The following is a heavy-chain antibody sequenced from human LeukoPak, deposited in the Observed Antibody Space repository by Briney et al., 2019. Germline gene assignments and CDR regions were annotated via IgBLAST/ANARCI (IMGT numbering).Heavy chain of an antibody. CDR2: SRNIANSHTT. CDR1: GFTFSDHY. CDR3: ASTGYCSGGICYDDYFDN. Sequence: PAGGSLRLSCAASGFTFSDHYMDWVRQAPGKGLEWVGRSRNIANSHTTEYAASVKGRFTISRDDSKNLLFLQLNSLKTEDTAVYFCASTGYCSGGICYDDYFDNWGQGTLVTVSS. V-gene: IGHV3-72*01. J-gene: IGHJ4*02. D-gene: IGHD2-15*01.